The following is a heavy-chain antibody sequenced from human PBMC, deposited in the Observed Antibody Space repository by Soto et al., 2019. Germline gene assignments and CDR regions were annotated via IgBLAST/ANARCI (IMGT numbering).Heavy chain of an antibody. Sequence: PGESLKISCKGSGYSFTSYWISWVRQMPGEGLEWMGRIDPSDSYTHYSPSFQGHVTISADKSISTAYLQWSSLKASDTAIYYCARAITGSLDYYGMDVWGQGTTVTVSS. CDR2: IDPSDSYT. V-gene: IGHV5-10-1*01. J-gene: IGHJ6*02. CDR3: ARAITGSLDYYGMDV. CDR1: GYSFTSYW. D-gene: IGHD1-20*01.